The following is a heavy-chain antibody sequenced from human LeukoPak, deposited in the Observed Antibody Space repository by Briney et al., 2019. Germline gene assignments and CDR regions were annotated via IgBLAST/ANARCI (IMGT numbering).Heavy chain of an antibody. D-gene: IGHD6-13*01. V-gene: IGHV3-23*01. CDR1: GFTFSSYA. J-gene: IGHJ4*02. CDR3: AKVHPRAIAAAGVTFDY. CDR2: ISGSGGST. Sequence: GGSLRLSCAASGFTFSSYAMSWVRQAPGKGLEWVSAISGSGGSTYYADSVKGRFTISRDNSKNTLYLQMNSLRAEDTAVYYCAKVHPRAIAAAGVTFDYWGQGTLVTVSS.